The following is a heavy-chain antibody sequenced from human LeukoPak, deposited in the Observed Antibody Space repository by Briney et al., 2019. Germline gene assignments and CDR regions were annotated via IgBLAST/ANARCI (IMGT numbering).Heavy chain of an antibody. CDR2: IIPIFGTA. J-gene: IGHJ4*02. CDR3: ARVLAGSSWGFDY. CDR1: GGTFSRYA. D-gene: IGHD6-13*01. Sequence: SVKVSCKASGGTFSRYAISWVRQAPGQRLEWMGRIIPIFGTANYAQKFQGRVTITTDESTSTAYMELSSLRSEDTAVYYCARVLAGSSWGFDYWGQGTLVTVSS. V-gene: IGHV1-69*05.